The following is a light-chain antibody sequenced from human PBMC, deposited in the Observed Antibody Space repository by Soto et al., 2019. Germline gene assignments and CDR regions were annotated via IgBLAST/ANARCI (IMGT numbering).Light chain of an antibody. CDR1: QSVSSY. CDR3: QQRSNWPPIT. CDR2: DAS. V-gene: IGKV3-11*01. Sequence: EIVLTQSPATLCLSPPEGGDLXGRASQSVSSYLAWYQQKPGQAPRLLIYDASNRATGIPARFSGSGSGTDFTLTISSLEPEDFAVYYCQQRSNWPPITFGQGTRLEIK. J-gene: IGKJ5*01.